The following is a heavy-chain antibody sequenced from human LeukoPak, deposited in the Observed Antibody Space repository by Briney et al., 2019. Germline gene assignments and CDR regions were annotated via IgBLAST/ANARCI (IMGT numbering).Heavy chain of an antibody. D-gene: IGHD1-26*01. CDR2: IYNSENS. CDR3: ARGPKLSGSYTFGY. Sequence: SETLSLTCTVSGDSISGYYWSWIRQPAGKGLEWIGRIYNSENSNYSPSLKSRVTMSIDTSKNQFSPKLPSVTAADTAVYYCARGPKLSGSYTFGYWGQGTLVTVSS. V-gene: IGHV4-4*07. J-gene: IGHJ4*02. CDR1: GDSISGYY.